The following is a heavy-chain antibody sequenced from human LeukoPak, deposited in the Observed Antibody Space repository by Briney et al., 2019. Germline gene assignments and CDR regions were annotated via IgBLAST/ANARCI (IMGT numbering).Heavy chain of an antibody. CDR1: GFTFSNFW. Sequence: GGSLRLSCAASGFTFSNFWMNWVRQAPGKGLEWVANIKQDGSVKHYVDSVKGRFTISRDNAKNTLYLQMNSLRAEDTAVYYCGRDLGGRSGYWGQGTLVTVSS. V-gene: IGHV3-7*03. CDR3: GRDLGGRSGY. D-gene: IGHD1-26*01. CDR2: IKQDGSVK. J-gene: IGHJ4*02.